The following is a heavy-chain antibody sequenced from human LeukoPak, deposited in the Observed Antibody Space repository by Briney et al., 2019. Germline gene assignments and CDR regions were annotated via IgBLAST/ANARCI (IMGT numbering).Heavy chain of an antibody. CDR2: MNPNSGNT. V-gene: IGHV1-8*01. CDR3: ARPGSAAMGADYYYYYYMDV. CDR1: GYTFTSYD. D-gene: IGHD5-18*01. Sequence: ASVKVSCKASGYTFTSYDINWVRQATGQGLEWMGWMNPNSGNTGYAQKFQGRVTMTRNTSISTAYMELSSLRSEDTAVYYCARPGSAAMGADYYYYYYMDVWGKGTTVTVSS. J-gene: IGHJ6*03.